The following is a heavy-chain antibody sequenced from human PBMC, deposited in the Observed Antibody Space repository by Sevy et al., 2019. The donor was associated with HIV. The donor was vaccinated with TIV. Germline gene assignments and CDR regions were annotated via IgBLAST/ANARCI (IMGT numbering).Heavy chain of an antibody. J-gene: IGHJ6*03. Sequence: GGSLRLSCAASGFTFSDYYMSWIRQAPGKGLEWVSYISSSGSTIYYADSVNGRFTISRDNAKNSLYLQMNSLRAEDTAVYYCARGAVGSGWPYYYYYMDVWGKGTTVTVSS. D-gene: IGHD6-19*01. CDR1: GFTFSDYY. CDR3: ARGAVGSGWPYYYYYMDV. V-gene: IGHV3-11*01. CDR2: ISSSGSTI.